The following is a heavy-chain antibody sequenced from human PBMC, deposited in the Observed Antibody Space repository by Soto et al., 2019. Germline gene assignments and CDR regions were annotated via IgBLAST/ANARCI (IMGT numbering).Heavy chain of an antibody. J-gene: IGHJ5*02. CDR3: APPYSSSWYDWFDP. D-gene: IGHD6-13*01. Sequence: QITLKESGHPLEKPTQTLTLTCTFSGFSLITSGVGVGWIRQPPGKALEWLALIYWDDDKRYSPSLKSRLTITKDTPKNQVVLKMNTLDPVDKATYYCAPPYSSSWYDWFDPWGQGTLFTV. CDR2: IYWDDDK. V-gene: IGHV2-5*02. CDR1: GFSLITSGVG.